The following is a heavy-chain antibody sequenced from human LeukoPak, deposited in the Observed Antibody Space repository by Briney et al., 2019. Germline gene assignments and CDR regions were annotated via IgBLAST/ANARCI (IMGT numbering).Heavy chain of an antibody. CDR1: GFTFSSYG. Sequence: GGSLRLSCAASGFTFSSYGMHWVRQAPGKGLEWVAVISYDGSNKYYADSVKGRFTISRDNSKNTLYLQMNSLRAEDTAVYYCAKVRWVWTATFDYWGQGTLVTVSS. V-gene: IGHV3-30*18. CDR3: AKVRWVWTATFDY. J-gene: IGHJ4*02. CDR2: ISYDGSNK. D-gene: IGHD2-21*02.